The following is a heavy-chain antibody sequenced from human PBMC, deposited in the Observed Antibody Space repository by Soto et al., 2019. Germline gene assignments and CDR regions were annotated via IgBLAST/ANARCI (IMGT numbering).Heavy chain of an antibody. D-gene: IGHD2-2*01. CDR3: ARYTSNIVVVPAYGMDV. CDR1: GYTFTSYG. J-gene: IGHJ6*02. CDR2: ISAYNGNT. Sequence: VXSVKVSCKASGYTFTSYGISWGRQDPVQGLEWMGWISAYNGNTNYAQKLQGRVTMTTDTSTSTAYMELRSLRSDDTAVYYCARYTSNIVVVPAYGMDVWRQGTTVTVSS. V-gene: IGHV1-18*01.